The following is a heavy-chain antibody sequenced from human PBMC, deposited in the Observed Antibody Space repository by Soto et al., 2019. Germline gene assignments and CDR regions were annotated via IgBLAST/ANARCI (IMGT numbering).Heavy chain of an antibody. D-gene: IGHD2-2*01. Sequence: SETLSLTCAVSGFSISSGRWWGWIRQPPGKGLEWIGEINNSGSTNYNPSLKSRVTISVDTSKNQFSLKLSSVTAADTAVYYCARVRVRLGVPAARPIAYWGQGTLVTVSS. V-gene: IGHV4-38-2*01. CDR1: GFSISSGRW. J-gene: IGHJ4*02. CDR2: INNSGST. CDR3: ARVRVRLGVPAARPIAY.